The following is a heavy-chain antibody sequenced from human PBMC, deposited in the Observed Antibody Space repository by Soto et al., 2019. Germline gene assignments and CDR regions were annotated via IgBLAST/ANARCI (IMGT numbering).Heavy chain of an antibody. V-gene: IGHV3-30*18. CDR3: AKGSRYCSGGSCSSMDAFDI. J-gene: IGHJ3*02. CDR2: ISYDGSNK. D-gene: IGHD2-15*01. Sequence: GGSLRLSCAASGFTFSSYGMHWVRQAPGKGLEWVAVISYDGSNKYYADSVKGRFTISRDNSKNTLYLQMNSLRAEDTAVYYCAKGSRYCSGGSCSSMDAFDIWGQGTMVTVSS. CDR1: GFTFSSYG.